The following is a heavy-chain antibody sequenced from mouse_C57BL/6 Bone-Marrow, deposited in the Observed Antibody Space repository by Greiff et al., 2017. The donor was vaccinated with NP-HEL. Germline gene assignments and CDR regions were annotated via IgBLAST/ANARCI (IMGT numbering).Heavy chain of an antibody. J-gene: IGHJ3*01. CDR3: ARDFGYEYDRAFAY. V-gene: IGHV7-1*01. Sequence: EVQGVVSGGGLVQSGRSLRLSCATSGFTFSDFYMEWVRQAPGKGLEWIAASRNKANDYTTEYSASVKGRFIVSRDTSQSILYLQMNALRAEDTAIYYCARDFGYEYDRAFAYWGQVTLVTVSA. CDR2: SRNKANDYTT. D-gene: IGHD2-4*01. CDR1: GFTFSDFY.